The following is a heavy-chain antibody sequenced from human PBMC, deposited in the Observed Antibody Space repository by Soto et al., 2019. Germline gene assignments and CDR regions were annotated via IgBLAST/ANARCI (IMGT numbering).Heavy chain of an antibody. CDR3: ARGWVEEAFDI. D-gene: IGHD2-15*01. J-gene: IGHJ3*02. CDR1: GGTLTSFT. CDR2: FMPRMDKI. Sequence: QVQLVQSGAEVKKPGSSVTVSCTASGGTLTSFTIYWVRQAPGQGFGWMGSFMPRMDKINYAQKFQGRVTLSADESSNTAYLELSSLTSEDTAVYYCARGWVEEAFDIWGQGTLVTMSS. V-gene: IGHV1-69*18.